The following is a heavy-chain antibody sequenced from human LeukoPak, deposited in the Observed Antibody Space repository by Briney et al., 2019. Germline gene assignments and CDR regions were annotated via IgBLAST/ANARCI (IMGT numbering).Heavy chain of an antibody. D-gene: IGHD6-13*01. Sequence: GGSLRLSCAASGFTVSSSYMSWVRQAPGKGLEWVSVIYSGGSTYYADSVKGRFTISRDNSKNTLALQMNSLRAEDTAVYYCARLLRVGTAAGFDYWGQGPLVTVSS. CDR1: GFTVSSSY. CDR3: ARLLRVGTAAGFDY. CDR2: IYSGGST. V-gene: IGHV3-53*01. J-gene: IGHJ4*02.